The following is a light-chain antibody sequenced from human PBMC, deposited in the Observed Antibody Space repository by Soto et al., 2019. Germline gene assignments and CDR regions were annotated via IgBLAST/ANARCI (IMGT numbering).Light chain of an antibody. CDR1: QSVSSK. J-gene: IGKJ2*01. Sequence: EIVMTQSPATLSVSPGERATLSCRASQSVSSKLAWFQQKPGQAPRLLIYFASTRATDIPARFSGSGSGTEFTRTISSLQSEDFAVYYCQQYNNWPHTFGQGTKLEIK. CDR2: FAS. V-gene: IGKV3-15*01. CDR3: QQYNNWPHT.